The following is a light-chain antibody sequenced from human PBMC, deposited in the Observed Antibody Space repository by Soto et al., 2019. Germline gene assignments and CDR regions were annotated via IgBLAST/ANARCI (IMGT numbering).Light chain of an antibody. CDR2: EVN. J-gene: IGLJ2*01. CDR3: SSYTSSSTLVL. Sequence: QSALTQPASVSGSPGQSITISCTGTSSDVGAYKYVSWYQQHPGKAPKLLISEVNNRPSGVSNRFSGSKSGNTASLTISGLQAEDEADYYCSSYTSSSTLVLFGGGTKLTVL. CDR1: SSDVGAYKY. V-gene: IGLV2-14*01.